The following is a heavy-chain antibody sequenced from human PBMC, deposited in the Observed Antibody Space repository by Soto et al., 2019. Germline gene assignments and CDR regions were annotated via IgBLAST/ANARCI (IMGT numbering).Heavy chain of an antibody. CDR2: ISSNGGTT. Sequence: EVQLVESGGGLVQPGGSLRLSCAASGFTFSTYAMQWVRQAPGKGLEFVSSISSNGGTTNYAYSVKGRFTISRDNSVDKLYVQMRSLRPEDMAVDYCARDGRAMNDYWGQGTLVTVSS. D-gene: IGHD5-18*01. V-gene: IGHV3-64*01. CDR3: ARDGRAMNDY. CDR1: GFTFSTYA. J-gene: IGHJ4*02.